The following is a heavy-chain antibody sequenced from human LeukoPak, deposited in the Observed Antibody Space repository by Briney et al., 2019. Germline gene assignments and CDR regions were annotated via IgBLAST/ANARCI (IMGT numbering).Heavy chain of an antibody. CDR1: GFTFSSYA. CDR3: ARWTTLTTKALDY. CDR2: ISGSGGST. J-gene: IGHJ4*02. D-gene: IGHD4-17*01. V-gene: IGHV3-23*01. Sequence: GGSLRLSCAASGFTFSSYAMSWVRQAPGKGLEWVSAISGSGGSTYYADSVKGRFTISRDNPKNTLYLQMNSLRAEDTAVYYCARWTTLTTKALDYWGQGTLVTVS.